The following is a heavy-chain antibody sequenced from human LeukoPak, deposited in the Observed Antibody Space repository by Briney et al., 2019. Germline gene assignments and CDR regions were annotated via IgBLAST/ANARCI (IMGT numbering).Heavy chain of an antibody. CDR1: GFTFSSYG. CDR2: ISYDGSNK. J-gene: IGHJ4*02. V-gene: IGHV3-30*18. CDR3: AKDLGRYCSSTSCYEVDY. Sequence: HPGGSLRLSCAASGFTFSSYGMHWVRQAPVKGLEWVAVISYDGSNKYYADSVKGRFTISRDNSKNTLYLQMNSLRAEDTAVYYCAKDLGRYCSSTSCYEVDYWGQGTLVTVSS. D-gene: IGHD2-2*01.